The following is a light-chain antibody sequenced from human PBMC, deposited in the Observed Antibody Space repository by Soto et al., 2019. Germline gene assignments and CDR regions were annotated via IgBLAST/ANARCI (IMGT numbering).Light chain of an antibody. CDR2: WAS. CDR1: QRVLYSSNNKNY. CDR3: QQYYRIPLT. J-gene: IGKJ4*01. Sequence: DIVMIQSPDSLAVSLGERATINCKSSQRVLYSSNNKNYLAWYQQKPGQPPKLLIYWASTRESGVPDRFSGSGSGTDFSLTISSLQAEDVAVYYCQQYYRIPLTFGGGTKVDIK. V-gene: IGKV4-1*01.